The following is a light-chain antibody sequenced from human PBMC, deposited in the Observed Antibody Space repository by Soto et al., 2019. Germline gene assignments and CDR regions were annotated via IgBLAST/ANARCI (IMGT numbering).Light chain of an antibody. V-gene: IGLV4-60*02. J-gene: IGLJ2*01. CDR1: SGHSSNI. CDR3: ETWDSNTRV. CDR2: FEGTGSY. Sequence: QTVVTQSSSASASLGSSVTLTCTLSSGHSSNIIAWHQQQPGKAPRYLMKFEGTGSYNKGSGVPDRFSGSRSGADRYLTISNLQFEDEADYYCETWDSNTRVFGGGTKLTVL.